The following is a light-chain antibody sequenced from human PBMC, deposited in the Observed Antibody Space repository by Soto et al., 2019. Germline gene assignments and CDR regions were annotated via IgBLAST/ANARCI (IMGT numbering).Light chain of an antibody. CDR1: QSISNW. J-gene: IGKJ5*01. CDR3: QQLNSYPLMT. V-gene: IGKV1-5*03. Sequence: DIQMTQSPSTLSASVGDRVIITCRASQSISNWLAWYQQKPGKAPNLLIYKASSLKSGVPSRFSGSGSGTEFTLTISSLQPEDFATYYCQQLNSYPLMTFGQGTRLEIK. CDR2: KAS.